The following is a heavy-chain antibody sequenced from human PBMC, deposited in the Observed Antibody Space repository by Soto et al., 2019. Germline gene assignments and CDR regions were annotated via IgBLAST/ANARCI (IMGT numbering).Heavy chain of an antibody. D-gene: IGHD1-26*01. CDR3: ARDKASLVGAEYYFDY. J-gene: IGHJ4*02. Sequence: GASVKVSCKASGYTFTGYYMHWVRQAPGQGLEWMGWINPNSGGTNYAQKFQGWVTMTRDTSISTAYVELSRLRSDDTAVYYCARDKASLVGAEYYFDYWGQGTLVTVSS. V-gene: IGHV1-2*04. CDR1: GYTFTGYY. CDR2: INPNSGGT.